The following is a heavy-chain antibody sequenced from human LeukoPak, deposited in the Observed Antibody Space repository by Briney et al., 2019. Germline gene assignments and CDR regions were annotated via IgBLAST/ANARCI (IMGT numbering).Heavy chain of an antibody. D-gene: IGHD3-22*01. CDR1: GGSFSGYY. Sequence: SETLSLTCAVYGGSFSGYYWSWIRQPPGKGLEWIGEINHSGSTNYNPSLKSRVTISVDTSKNQFSLKLTSVTAADTAVYYCARDYRSGYFFDYWGQGTLVTVSS. V-gene: IGHV4-34*01. CDR2: INHSGST. CDR3: ARDYRSGYFFDY. J-gene: IGHJ4*02.